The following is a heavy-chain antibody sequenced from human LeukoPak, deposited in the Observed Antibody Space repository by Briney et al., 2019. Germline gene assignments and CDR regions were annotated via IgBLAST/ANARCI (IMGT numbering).Heavy chain of an antibody. CDR3: ARVPVYRSSGWLRYFDY. Sequence: GGSLRLSCAASGFTFSSYWMHWVRQAPGKGLVWVSRINSDGSSTSYADSVKGRFTISRDNAKNTLYLQMNGLRAEDTAVYYCARVPVYRSSGWLRYFDYWGQGTLVTVSS. CDR1: GFTFSSYW. CDR2: INSDGSST. V-gene: IGHV3-74*01. D-gene: IGHD6-19*01. J-gene: IGHJ4*02.